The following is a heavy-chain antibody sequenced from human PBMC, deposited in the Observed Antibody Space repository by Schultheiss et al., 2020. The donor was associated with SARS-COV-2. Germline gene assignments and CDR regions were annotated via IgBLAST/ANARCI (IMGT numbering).Heavy chain of an antibody. CDR2: INYSGST. V-gene: IGHV4-34*01. Sequence: GSLRLSCAVYGGSFSGYYWSWIRQPPGKGLEWIGEINYSGSTIYNPSLKSRVTISVDTSKNQFSLKLSSVTAADTAVYYCARGRAGDSSIRAPVMAVWGQGTXXTVSS. J-gene: IGHJ6*01. D-gene: IGHD6-13*01. CDR1: GGSFSGYY. CDR3: ARGRAGDSSIRAPVMAV.